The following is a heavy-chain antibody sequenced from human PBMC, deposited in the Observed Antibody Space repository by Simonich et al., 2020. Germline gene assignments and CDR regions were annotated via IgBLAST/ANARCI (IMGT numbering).Heavy chain of an antibody. D-gene: IGHD1-26*01. Sequence: QVQLVESGGGVVQPGRSLRLSCAASGFTFSSYGMHWVRQAPGKGLEWVAVIWYDGSNKYYADSVKGRFTISRDNSKNTLYLQMNSLRAEDTAVYYCARERKSGSSLDYWGQGTLVTVSS. V-gene: IGHV3-33*01. J-gene: IGHJ4*02. CDR2: IWYDGSNK. CDR3: ARERKSGSSLDY. CDR1: GFTFSSYG.